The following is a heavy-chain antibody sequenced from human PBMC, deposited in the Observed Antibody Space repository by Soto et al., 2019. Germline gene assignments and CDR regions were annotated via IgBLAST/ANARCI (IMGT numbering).Heavy chain of an antibody. J-gene: IGHJ4*02. CDR3: VRDSGAKLSSS. D-gene: IGHD6-13*01. CDR2: IVPMYRTA. Sequence: GASVKVSCKASGGTFSSYRINWVRQAPGQGLEWVGGIVPMYRTADYAQKFQGRVTITADESARTSYMELRSLKSQDTAVYYCVRDSGAKLSSSWGQGTLVTVSS. V-gene: IGHV1-69*13. CDR1: GGTFSSYR.